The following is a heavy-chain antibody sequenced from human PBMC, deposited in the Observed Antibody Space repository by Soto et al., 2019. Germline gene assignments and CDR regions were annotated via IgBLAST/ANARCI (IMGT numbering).Heavy chain of an antibody. CDR3: ARGTYKWMDFPIDH. Sequence: QVQLVESGGGVVQPGRSLRLSCAASGFLFSGYAMHWVRQAPGKGLEWVAIISDDGSKKYYADSVKGRFTISRDNSENTLYLQMNSQKVEDTAVYYCARGTYKWMDFPIDHWGQGTLVIVSS. CDR1: GFLFSGYA. J-gene: IGHJ4*02. CDR2: ISDDGSKK. D-gene: IGHD1-1*01. V-gene: IGHV3-30-3*01.